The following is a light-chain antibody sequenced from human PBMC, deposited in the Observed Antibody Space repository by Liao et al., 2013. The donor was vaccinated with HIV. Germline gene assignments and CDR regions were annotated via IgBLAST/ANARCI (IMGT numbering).Light chain of an antibody. CDR3: QIWDNSHDHQV. CDR1: KLGDEY. Sequence: SYELTQPPSVSVSPGQTASITCSGDKLGDEYASWYQQKPGQSPVLVIYQDTRRPSGIPERFSGSNSGNTATLTISGTQAMDEADYYCQIWDNSHDHQVFGGGTKLTVL. CDR2: QDT. V-gene: IGLV3-1*01. J-gene: IGLJ3*02.